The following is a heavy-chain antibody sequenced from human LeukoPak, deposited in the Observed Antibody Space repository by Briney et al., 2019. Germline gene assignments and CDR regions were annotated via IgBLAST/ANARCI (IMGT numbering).Heavy chain of an antibody. CDR2: TSDRGDYT. CDR1: GFTFSSYS. CDR3: VRDAGGY. J-gene: IGHJ4*02. V-gene: IGHV3-23*01. Sequence: GGSLRLSCAASGFTFSSYSMSWVRQAPGKGLEWVSGTSDRGDYTYYSDSVKGQFTISRDNSKNTLYLQMNSLRTEDTGVYFCVRDAGGYWGQGTLVTVSS. D-gene: IGHD1-14*01.